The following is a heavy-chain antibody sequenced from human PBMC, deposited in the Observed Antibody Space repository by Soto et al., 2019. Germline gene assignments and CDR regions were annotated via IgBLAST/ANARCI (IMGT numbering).Heavy chain of an antibody. V-gene: IGHV2-70*01. J-gene: IGHJ6*02. Sequence: SGPTLVNPTQTLTLTCTFSGFSLSTSGMCVSWIRQPPGKALEWLALIDWDDDKYYSTSLKTRLTISKDTSKNQVVLTMTNMDPVDTATYYCARTHHDYGDYGESFDYYYYGMDVWGQGTTVTVSS. CDR1: GFSLSTSGMC. CDR3: ARTHHDYGDYGESFDYYYYGMDV. D-gene: IGHD4-17*01. CDR2: IDWDDDK.